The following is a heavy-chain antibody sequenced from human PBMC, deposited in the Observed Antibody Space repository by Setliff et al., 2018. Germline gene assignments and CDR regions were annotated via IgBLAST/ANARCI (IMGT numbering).Heavy chain of an antibody. CDR2: IFQSGNT. J-gene: IGHJ6*02. CDR3: ATLLANYGSGMDV. D-gene: IGHD3-10*01. Sequence: SETLSLTCAVSGSSIISDYYWVWIRQPPGRGLEWIGSIFQSGNTYYNPSLKSRVTISVDTSKNQFSLKVDSVTAADTAVYYCATLLANYGSGMDVWGQGTTVTVSS. CDR1: GSSIISDYY. V-gene: IGHV4-38-2*01.